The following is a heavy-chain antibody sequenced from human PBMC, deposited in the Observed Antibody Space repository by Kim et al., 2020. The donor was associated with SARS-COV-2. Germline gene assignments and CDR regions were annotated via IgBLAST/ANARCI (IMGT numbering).Heavy chain of an antibody. CDR1: GFTFSSYA. V-gene: IGHV3-30*04. Sequence: GGSLRLSCTASGFTFSSYAMHWVRQAPGKGLEWVAVISYDGGNKYYADSMNGRSTISGDTSKNTQYLQINSLSAEAAAVYCCARDFPMVPAISGAFAL. D-gene: IGHD2-21*02. J-gene: IGHJ3*01. CDR3: ARDFPMVPAISGAFAL. CDR2: ISYDGGNK.